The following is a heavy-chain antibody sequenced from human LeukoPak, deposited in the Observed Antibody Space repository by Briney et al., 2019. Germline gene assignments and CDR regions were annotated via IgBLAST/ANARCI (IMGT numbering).Heavy chain of an antibody. CDR2: ISGSGGST. CDR1: GFSFSDHW. D-gene: IGHD6-19*01. V-gene: IGHV3-23*01. J-gene: IGHJ4*02. CDR3: ATEGGSGWYGHFDH. Sequence: PGGSLRLSCVASGFSFSDHWMNWFRQAPGKGLEWVSAISGSGGSTYYADSVKGRFTISRDNSKNTLYLQMNSLETEDTATYYCATEGGSGWYGHFDHWGQGTLVTVSS.